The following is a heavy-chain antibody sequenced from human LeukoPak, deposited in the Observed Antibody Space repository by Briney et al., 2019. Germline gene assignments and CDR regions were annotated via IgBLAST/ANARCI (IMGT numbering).Heavy chain of an antibody. CDR3: ARGDIVVVVAAQFDY. Sequence: GGSLRLSCATSGFTFSSHAMSWVRQAPGKGLEWVSVFSGSGGNTYYADSVKGRFTISRDNSKDTLYLQMNSLRAEDTAVYYCARGDIVVVVAAQFDYWGQGTLVTVSS. CDR2: FSGSGGNT. D-gene: IGHD2-15*01. CDR1: GFTFSSHA. J-gene: IGHJ4*02. V-gene: IGHV3-23*01.